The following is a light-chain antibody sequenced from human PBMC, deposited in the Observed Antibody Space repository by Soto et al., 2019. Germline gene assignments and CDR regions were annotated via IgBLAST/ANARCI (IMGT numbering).Light chain of an antibody. J-gene: IGKJ4*01. CDR2: ATS. CDR3: QQLKSYPLT. V-gene: IGKV1-9*01. Sequence: DIQLTQSPSFLSASVGDRVTITCRASQGISSYLAWYQQKPGKAPQLLIYATSTLQSGVPSRFSASGSGTEFTLTISTLQPEDFGTYYCQQLKSYPLTFGGGTKVDIK. CDR1: QGISSY.